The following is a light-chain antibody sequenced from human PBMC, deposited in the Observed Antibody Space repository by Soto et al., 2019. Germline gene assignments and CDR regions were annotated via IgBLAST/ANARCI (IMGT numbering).Light chain of an antibody. Sequence: EIVLTQSPVTLSLSPGEGSTLSCMASQSVSNYLAWYQQKPGKAPRLLIYDVSTRATGIPERFSGSGSGTDFTLTFSSLEPEDFAVYYCQQYINWPITFGQGTRLEIK. CDR2: DVS. J-gene: IGKJ5*01. CDR1: QSVSNY. V-gene: IGKV3-11*01. CDR3: QQYINWPIT.